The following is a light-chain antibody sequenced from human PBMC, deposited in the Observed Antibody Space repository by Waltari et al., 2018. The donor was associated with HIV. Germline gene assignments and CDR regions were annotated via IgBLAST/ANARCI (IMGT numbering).Light chain of an antibody. Sequence: VLTQSPVTLSASPGERVTLSCRASQSVNSYLSLYQQKPGQAPRLLIYDASKRATGIPARFSGTGSGTDFTLTISSLEPEDFAVYFCQQHSNWPLITFGPGSTVDV. J-gene: IGKJ3*01. V-gene: IGKV3-11*01. CDR2: DAS. CDR3: QQHSNWPLIT. CDR1: QSVNSY.